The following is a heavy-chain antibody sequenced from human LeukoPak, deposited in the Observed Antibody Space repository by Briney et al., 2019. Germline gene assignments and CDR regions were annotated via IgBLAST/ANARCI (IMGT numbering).Heavy chain of an antibody. CDR1: GFTFSSYA. V-gene: IGHV3-23*01. D-gene: IGHD3-22*01. Sequence: EGSLRHSCAASGFTFSSYAMSWVRQAPAKRLQSVSAISGSGGSTYYADSVKGRFTISRDNSKNTLYLQMNSLRAEDTAVYYCAKGESRGPFGGAFDIWGQGTMVTVSS. J-gene: IGHJ3*02. CDR3: AKGESRGPFGGAFDI. CDR2: ISGSGGST.